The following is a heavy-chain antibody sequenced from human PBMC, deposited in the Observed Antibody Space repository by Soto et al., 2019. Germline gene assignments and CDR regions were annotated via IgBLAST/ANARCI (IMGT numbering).Heavy chain of an antibody. CDR2: ISGSGGST. V-gene: IGHV3-23*01. CDR1: GFTFSSYA. D-gene: IGHD3-22*01. J-gene: IGHJ4*02. CDR3: AKAPLGYYYDSSGYLVY. Sequence: EVQLLESGGGLVQPGGSLRLSCAASGFTFSSYAMSWVRQAPGKGLEWVSAISGSGGSTYYADSVKGRFTISRDNSKKTLYLQMNSLRAEDTAVYYCAKAPLGYYYDSSGYLVYWGQGTLVTVSS.